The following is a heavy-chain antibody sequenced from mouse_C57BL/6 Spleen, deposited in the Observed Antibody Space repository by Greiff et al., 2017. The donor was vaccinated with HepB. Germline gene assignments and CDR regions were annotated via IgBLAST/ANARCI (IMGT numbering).Heavy chain of an antibody. Sequence: QVQLQQSGAELMKPGASVKLSCKATGYTFTGYWIEWVKQRPGHGLEWIGEILPGSGSTNYNEKFKGKATFTADTSSNTAYMQLSSLTTEDSAIYYCARSPPYYGSSHWYFDVWGTGTTVTVSS. CDR1: GYTFTGYW. J-gene: IGHJ1*03. CDR3: ARSPPYYGSSHWYFDV. D-gene: IGHD1-1*01. V-gene: IGHV1-9*01. CDR2: ILPGSGST.